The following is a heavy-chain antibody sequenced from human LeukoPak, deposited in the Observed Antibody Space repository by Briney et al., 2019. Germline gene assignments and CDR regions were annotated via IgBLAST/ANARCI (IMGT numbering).Heavy chain of an antibody. CDR3: AKDLGTGYSSGWYVASYRRNDY. D-gene: IGHD6-19*01. V-gene: IGHV1-24*01. CDR2: FDPEDGET. Sequence: GASVKVSCKVSGYTLTELSMHWVRQAPGKGLEWMGGFDPEDGETIYAQKFQGRVTMTEDTSTDTAYMELSSLRSEDTAVYYCAKDLGTGYSSGWYVASYRRNDYWGQGTLVTVSS. J-gene: IGHJ4*02. CDR1: GYTLTELS.